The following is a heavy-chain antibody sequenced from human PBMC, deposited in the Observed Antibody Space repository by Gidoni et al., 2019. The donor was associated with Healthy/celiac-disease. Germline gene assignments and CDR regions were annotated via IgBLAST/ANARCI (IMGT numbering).Heavy chain of an antibody. D-gene: IGHD4-17*01. CDR2: ISSSSSYT. J-gene: IGHJ2*01. V-gene: IGHV3-11*06. CDR3: ARDKTTVTTRYFDL. CDR1: GFTFSDYY. Sequence: QVQLVESGGGWVKPGGSLRLSCAASGFTFSDYYMSWIRQAPGKGLEWVSYISSSSSYTNYADSVKGRFTISRDNAKNSLYLQMNSLRAEDTAVYYCARDKTTVTTRYFDLWGRGTLVTVSS.